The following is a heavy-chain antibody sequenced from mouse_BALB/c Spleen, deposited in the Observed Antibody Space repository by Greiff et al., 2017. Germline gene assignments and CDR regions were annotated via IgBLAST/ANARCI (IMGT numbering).Heavy chain of an antibody. CDR1: GFSLTSYG. J-gene: IGHJ3*01. D-gene: IGHD4-1*01. CDR2: IWAGGST. Sequence: VKLMESGPGLVAPSQSLSITCTVSGFSLTSYGVHWVRQPPGKGLEWLGVIWAGGSTNYNSALMSRLSISKDNSKSQVFLKMNSLQTDDTAMYYCASNWDGGFAYWGQGTLVTVSA. CDR3: ASNWDGGFAY. V-gene: IGHV2-9*02.